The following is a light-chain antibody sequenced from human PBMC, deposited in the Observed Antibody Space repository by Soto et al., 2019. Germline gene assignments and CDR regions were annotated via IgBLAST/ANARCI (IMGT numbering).Light chain of an antibody. V-gene: IGKV1-5*01. CDR3: QQYNSDPWT. Sequence: DIQMTQSPSTLSSSVGDRVTITCRASQSISSWLAWYQQKPGKAPKLLIYDASSLESGVPSRFSGSGSGTEFTLTISSLQPDDFAPYYCQQYNSDPWTFGQGTNGNIK. CDR2: DAS. J-gene: IGKJ1*01. CDR1: QSISSW.